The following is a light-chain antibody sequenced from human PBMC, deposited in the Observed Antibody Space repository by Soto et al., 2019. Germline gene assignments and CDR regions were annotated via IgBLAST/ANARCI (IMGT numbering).Light chain of an antibody. CDR1: QSISTY. CDR3: QQSFITPPLT. V-gene: IGKV1-39*01. J-gene: IGKJ4*01. CDR2: GAS. Sequence: DIQMSQSPSSLSASIGDRITIPCRASQSISTYLNWYQQKPGKAPRLLIYGASTLQNGVPSRFSGSGSATDYTLTISSLQPEDFATYYCQQSFITPPLTFGGGTTVEMK.